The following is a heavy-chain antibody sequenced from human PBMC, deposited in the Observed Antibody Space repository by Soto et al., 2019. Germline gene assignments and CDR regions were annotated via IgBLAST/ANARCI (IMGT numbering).Heavy chain of an antibody. CDR2: ISAYNGNT. J-gene: IGHJ4*02. D-gene: IGHD6-19*01. V-gene: IGHV1-18*01. CDR1: GYTFTSYG. Sequence: ASGKVSCKASGYTFTSYGISWVRQAPGQGLEWMGWISAYNGNTNYAQKLQGRVTMTTDTSTSTAYMELRSLRSDDTAVYYCARVGLETAVAEYYFDYWGQGTLVTVSS. CDR3: ARVGLETAVAEYYFDY.